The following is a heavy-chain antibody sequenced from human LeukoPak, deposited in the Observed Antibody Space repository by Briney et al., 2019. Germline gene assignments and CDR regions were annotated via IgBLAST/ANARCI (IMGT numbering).Heavy chain of an antibody. CDR3: ARRDGYNGSFDY. D-gene: IGHD5-24*01. V-gene: IGHV4-59*01. CDR1: GGSISSYY. J-gene: IGHJ4*02. CDR2: IYYSVST. Sequence: SQTLSLTCTVSGGSISSYYCSWIRQPPGKGLGWIGYIYYSVSTNYNPSLKSRVTISVDTSKNQFSLKLSSVTAADTDVYYCARRDGYNGSFDYWGQGTLVTVSS.